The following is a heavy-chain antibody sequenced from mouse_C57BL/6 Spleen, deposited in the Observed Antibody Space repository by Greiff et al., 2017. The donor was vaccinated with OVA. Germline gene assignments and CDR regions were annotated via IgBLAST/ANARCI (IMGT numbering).Heavy chain of an antibody. J-gene: IGHJ4*01. CDR3: ATDSSGYLDY. V-gene: IGHV1-76*01. Sequence: QVHVKQSGAELVRPGASVKLSCKASGYTFTDYYINWVKQRPGQGLEWIARIYPGSGNTYYNEKFKGKATLTAEKSSSTAYMQLSSLTSEDSAVYFCATDSSGYLDYWGQGTSVTVSS. CDR2: IYPGSGNT. D-gene: IGHD3-2*02. CDR1: GYTFTDYY.